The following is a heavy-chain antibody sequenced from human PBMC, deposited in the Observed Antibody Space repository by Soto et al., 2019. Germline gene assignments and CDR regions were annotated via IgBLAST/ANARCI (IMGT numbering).Heavy chain of an antibody. CDR3: ARDPILGGEAFDY. J-gene: IGHJ4*02. D-gene: IGHD2-21*01. V-gene: IGHV3-30-3*01. CDR1: GFTFSSYA. Sequence: QVQLVESGGGVVQPGRSLRLSCAASGFTFSSYAMHWVRQAPGKGLEWVAVISYDGSNKYYADSVKGRFTISRDNSKNTLYLQMNSLRAEDTAVDYCARDPILGGEAFDYWGQGTLVTVSS. CDR2: ISYDGSNK.